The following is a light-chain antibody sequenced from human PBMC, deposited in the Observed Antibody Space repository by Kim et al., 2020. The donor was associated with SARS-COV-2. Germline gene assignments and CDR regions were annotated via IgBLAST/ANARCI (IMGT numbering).Light chain of an antibody. CDR1: PRDVGGYDY. Sequence: PGQSVTISCTGTPRDVGGYDYVSWYQQHPAKAPKLVIYDVYKRPSGVPDRFSGSKSGSTASLTISGLQAEDEADYYCCSYAGTVVFGGGTKVTVL. CDR2: DVY. CDR3: CSYAGTVV. V-gene: IGLV2-11*01. J-gene: IGLJ2*01.